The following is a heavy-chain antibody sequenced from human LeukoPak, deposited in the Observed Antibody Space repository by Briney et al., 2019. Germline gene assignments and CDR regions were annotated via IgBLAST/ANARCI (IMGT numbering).Heavy chain of an antibody. CDR2: IKQDGSEK. D-gene: IGHD2-2*02. CDR3: ARLRPSYHFDY. Sequence: GRSLRLSCAASGFTFDDYAMHWVRQAPGKGLEWVANIKQDGSEKYYVDSVKGRFTISRDNAQNSLSLQMNSLRAEDTAVYYCARLRPSYHFDYWGQGTLVTVSS. V-gene: IGHV3-7*01. CDR1: GFTFDDYA. J-gene: IGHJ4*02.